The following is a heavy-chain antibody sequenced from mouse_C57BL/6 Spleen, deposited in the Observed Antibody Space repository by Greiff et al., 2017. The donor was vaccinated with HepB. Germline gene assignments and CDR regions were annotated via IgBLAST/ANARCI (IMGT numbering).Heavy chain of an antibody. V-gene: IGHV5-17*01. D-gene: IGHD2-4*01. Sequence: EVHLVESGGGLVKPGGSLKLSCAASGFTFSDYGMHWVRQAPEKGLEWVAYISSGSSTIYYADTVKGRFTISRDNAKNTLFLQMTSLRSEDTAMYYCARPDYDYDGNWYFGVWGTGTTVTVSS. CDR2: ISSGSSTI. J-gene: IGHJ1*03. CDR3: ARPDYDYDGNWYFGV. CDR1: GFTFSDYG.